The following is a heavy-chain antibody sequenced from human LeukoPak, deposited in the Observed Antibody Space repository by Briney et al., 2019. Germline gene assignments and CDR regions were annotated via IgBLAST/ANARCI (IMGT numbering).Heavy chain of an antibody. CDR3: ARDKGPGCFDY. CDR1: GYTFTSYA. D-gene: IGHD6-19*01. V-gene: IGHV1-3*01. CDR2: INAGNGNT. Sequence: ASVKVSCKASGYTFTSYAMHWVRQAPGQRLERMGWINAGNGNTKYSQKFQGRVTITRDTSASTAYMELSSLRSEDTAVYYCARDKGPGCFDYWGQGTLVTVSS. J-gene: IGHJ4*02.